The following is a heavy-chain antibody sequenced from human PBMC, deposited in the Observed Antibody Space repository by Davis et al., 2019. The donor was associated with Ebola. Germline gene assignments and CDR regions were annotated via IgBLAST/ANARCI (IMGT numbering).Heavy chain of an antibody. V-gene: IGHV1-69*13. CDR1: GGTFSSYA. CDR3: ARGVTAILDWFDP. D-gene: IGHD2-21*02. Sequence: SVKVSCKASGGTFSSYAISWVRQAPGQGLEWMGGIIPIFGTANYAQKFQGRVTITADESTSTAYMELSSLRSEDTAVYYCARGVTAILDWFDPWGQGTLVTVSS. CDR2: IIPIFGTA. J-gene: IGHJ5*02.